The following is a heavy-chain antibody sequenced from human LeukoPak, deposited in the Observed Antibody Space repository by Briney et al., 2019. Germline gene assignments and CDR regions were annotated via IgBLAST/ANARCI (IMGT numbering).Heavy chain of an antibody. CDR1: GYTFISYD. D-gene: IGHD3-22*01. Sequence: ASVKVSCKASGYTFISYDINWVRQATGQGLEWMGWMNPNSGITGYAQKFQGRVSMTRNTSISTAYMERSSLTSEDTAVYYCARGLYYYDSNGRTPYDYWGQGTLVTVSS. CDR2: MNPNSGIT. V-gene: IGHV1-8*01. J-gene: IGHJ4*02. CDR3: ARGLYYYDSNGRTPYDY.